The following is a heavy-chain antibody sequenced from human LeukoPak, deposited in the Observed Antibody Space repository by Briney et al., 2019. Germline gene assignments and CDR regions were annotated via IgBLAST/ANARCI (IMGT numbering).Heavy chain of an antibody. CDR1: GFNFNMFA. J-gene: IGHJ4*02. CDR3: AKEQRIRHCSEGVCMEGYYFDY. D-gene: IGHD2-8*01. CDR2: LSRGGGTT. V-gene: IGHV3-23*01. Sequence: GGSLRLSCTVSGFNFNMFAMNWVRQAPGQGLEWASGLSRGGGTTNYADSVKGRFTISRDKSKNMVFLQMNSLRPEDTAVYYCAKEQRIRHCSEGVCMEGYYFDYWGQGSLVTVSS.